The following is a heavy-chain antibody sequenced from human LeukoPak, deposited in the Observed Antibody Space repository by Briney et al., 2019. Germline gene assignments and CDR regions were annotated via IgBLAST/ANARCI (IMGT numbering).Heavy chain of an antibody. V-gene: IGHV3-15*01. J-gene: IGHJ6*02. CDR1: GFNFNYVW. D-gene: IGHD1-26*01. CDR3: TTERNWELLRPYGLDI. CDR2: IRTEIEGETT. Sequence: PGGSLRLSCAASGFNFNYVWMNWVRQAPGKGLEWVGRIRTEIEGETTDYAAPVKGRFSISRDDAKTTLYLHMNSLKTEDSAVYYCTTERNWELLRPYGLDIWGQGTTVTVSS.